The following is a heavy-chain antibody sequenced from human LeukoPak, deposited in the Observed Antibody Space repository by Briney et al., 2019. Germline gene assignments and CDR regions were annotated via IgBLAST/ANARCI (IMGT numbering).Heavy chain of an antibody. CDR2: INHSGST. V-gene: IGHV4-34*01. J-gene: IGHJ5*02. D-gene: IGHD3-9*01. Sequence: SETLSLTCAVYGGSFSGYYWSWIRQPPGKGLEWIGEINHSGSTNYNPSLKGRVTISVDTSRNQFSLKLSSVTAADTAVYYCARHRDILTGYRWFDPWGQGTLVTVSS. CDR3: ARHRDILTGYRWFDP. CDR1: GGSFSGYY.